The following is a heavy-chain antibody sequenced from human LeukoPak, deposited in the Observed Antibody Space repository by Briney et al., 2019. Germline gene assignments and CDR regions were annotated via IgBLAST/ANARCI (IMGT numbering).Heavy chain of an antibody. CDR2: FDPKDGAT. D-gene: IGHD3-22*01. CDR1: GYTLTELS. V-gene: IGHV1-24*01. Sequence: ASVKVSCKISGYTLTELSMHWIRQAPGKGLEWMGGFDPKDGATVYAQKFQGRLTMTEDTSTATAYMELSSLTSEDTAVYFCYDSAYWGQGTLVTVSS. J-gene: IGHJ4*02. CDR3: YDSAY.